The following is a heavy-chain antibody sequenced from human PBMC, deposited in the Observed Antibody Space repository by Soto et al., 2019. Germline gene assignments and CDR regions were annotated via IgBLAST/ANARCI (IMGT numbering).Heavy chain of an antibody. Sequence: EVQLVESGGDLVQPGGSLRLSCAASGFTFSSVWITWVLQAPGKGLEWVANINQDGSEKHYVDSVKGRFTLSRDNAENSVYLQMNSLRADDTAVYYCARDVGVQELDYWGQGTLVTVSA. J-gene: IGHJ4*02. D-gene: IGHD6-6*01. CDR2: INQDGSEK. CDR1: GFTFSSVW. V-gene: IGHV3-7*01. CDR3: ARDVGVQELDY.